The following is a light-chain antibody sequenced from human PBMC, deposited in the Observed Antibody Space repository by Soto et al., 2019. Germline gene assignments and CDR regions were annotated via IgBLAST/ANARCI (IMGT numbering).Light chain of an antibody. V-gene: IGKV2-28*01. Sequence: DIVMTQSPLSLAVTPGEPASISCRSSQSLLHSNGYNYLDSYLQKPGQSPQLLIYLGSNRASGVPDRFSGSGSGTDFTLKISRVEAEDVGVYYCMQPLQSWTFGQGTKVDIK. CDR3: MQPLQSWT. CDR2: LGS. CDR1: QSLLHSNGYNY. J-gene: IGKJ1*01.